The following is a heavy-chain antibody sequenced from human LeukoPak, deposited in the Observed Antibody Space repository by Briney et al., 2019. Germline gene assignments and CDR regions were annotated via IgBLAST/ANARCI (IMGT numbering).Heavy chain of an antibody. CDR3: ARLAGIVGATVGY. D-gene: IGHD1-26*01. V-gene: IGHV5-51*01. CDR1: GYSFTSYW. CDR2: IYPGDSDT. Sequence: GESLKISCKGSGYSFTSYWIGWVRQMPGKGLDWMGIIYPGDSDTRYSPSFQGQVTISADKSISTAYLQWSSPKASHTAMYYCARLAGIVGATVGYWGQGTLVTVSS. J-gene: IGHJ4*02.